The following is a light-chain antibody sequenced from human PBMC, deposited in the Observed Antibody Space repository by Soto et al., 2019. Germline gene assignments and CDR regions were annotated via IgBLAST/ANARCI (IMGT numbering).Light chain of an antibody. V-gene: IGLV2-23*02. J-gene: IGLJ1*01. Sequence: QSVLTQPASVSGSPGQSITISCTGTSSDVGSYNLVSWYQQHPGKAPKVMIHEVNKRPSGVSNRFSGSKSGNTASLTISGLQAEDEADYYCCSYAGSRTYVFGTGTKV. CDR2: EVN. CDR3: CSYAGSRTYV. CDR1: SSDVGSYNL.